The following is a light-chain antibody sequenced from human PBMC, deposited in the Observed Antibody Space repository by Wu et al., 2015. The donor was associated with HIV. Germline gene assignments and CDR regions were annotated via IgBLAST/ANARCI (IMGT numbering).Light chain of an antibody. CDR1: KSITNY. Sequence: DIQMTQSPSTLSASVGDRVTITCRASKSITNYLAWYQQKPGKAPKLLIYKASNLENGVPSRFSSSGSGTEFILTVSSLQPDDFATYYCQQYDSYPSFGQGTKVELK. V-gene: IGKV1-5*03. CDR2: KAS. J-gene: IGKJ1*01. CDR3: QQYDSYPS.